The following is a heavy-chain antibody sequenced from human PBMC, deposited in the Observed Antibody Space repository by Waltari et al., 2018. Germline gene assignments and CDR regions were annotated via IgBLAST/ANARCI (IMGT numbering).Heavy chain of an antibody. CDR2: IYYRGST. Sequence: QLQLQESGPGLVKPSETLSLTCTVSGGSISSSSYYWGWIRQPPGKGLEWIGSIYYRGSTYYNPSLKSRVTISVDTSKNQFSLKLSSVTAADTAVYYCARVAVGGWRYFDYWGQGTLVTVSS. J-gene: IGHJ4*02. D-gene: IGHD6-19*01. CDR1: GGSISSSSYY. V-gene: IGHV4-39*07. CDR3: ARVAVGGWRYFDY.